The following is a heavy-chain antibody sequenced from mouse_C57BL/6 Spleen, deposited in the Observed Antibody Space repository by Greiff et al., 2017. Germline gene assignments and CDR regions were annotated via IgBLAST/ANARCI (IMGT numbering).Heavy chain of an antibody. CDR1: GFTFSNYW. D-gene: IGHD2-3*01. J-gene: IGHJ3*01. CDR3: TGRDDYYEGWFAY. CDR2: IRLKSDNYAT. V-gene: IGHV6-3*01. Sequence: EVQGVESGGGLVQPGGSMKLSCVASGFTFSNYWMNWVRQSPEKGLEWVAQIRLKSDNYATHYAESVKGRFTISRDDSKSSVYLQMNNLRAEDTGIYSCTGRDDYYEGWFAYWGQGTLVTVSA.